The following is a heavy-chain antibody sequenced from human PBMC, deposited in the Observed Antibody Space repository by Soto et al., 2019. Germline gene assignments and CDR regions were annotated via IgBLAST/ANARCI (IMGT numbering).Heavy chain of an antibody. CDR1: GFTFDNCG. V-gene: IGHV3-9*01. CDR2: ISWDSSTI. Sequence: EVQLVESGGGLVQPGRSLRLSCAASGFTFDNCGMHWVRQAPGKGLEWVAGISWDSSTIGYADSVKGRFIISRDDAKNSLYLQMDSLRGEDTALYYCVLGRYPTMATPLDHWGQGTQVIVSS. D-gene: IGHD2-15*01. CDR3: VLGRYPTMATPLDH. J-gene: IGHJ4*02.